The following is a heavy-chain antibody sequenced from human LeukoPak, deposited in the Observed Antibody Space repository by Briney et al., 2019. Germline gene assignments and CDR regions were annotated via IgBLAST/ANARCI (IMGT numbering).Heavy chain of an antibody. CDR1: GFTFSSYW. Sequence: PGGSLRLSCAASGFTFSSYWMHWVRQAPGKGLVWVSRISDVGSHIFYADSVKGRFAMSRDNAKNTLYLQMNSLRAEDTAVYYCARVTGGYNLVDYWGQGTLVTVSS. D-gene: IGHD5-24*01. CDR2: ISDVGSHI. V-gene: IGHV3-74*01. J-gene: IGHJ4*02. CDR3: ARVTGGYNLVDY.